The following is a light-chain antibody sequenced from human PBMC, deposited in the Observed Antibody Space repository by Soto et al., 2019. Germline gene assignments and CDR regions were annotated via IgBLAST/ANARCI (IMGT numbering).Light chain of an antibody. CDR2: DVT. V-gene: IGLV2-14*03. CDR1: SSEIDAFNY. Sequence: QSVLTQPASVSGSPGQSISISCIGTSSEIDAFNYVSWYQHHPGKAPQLIIYDVTSRPSGVSNRFSASKSGNTASLTISGLQAEDEADYYCSSYTTRNTEVFGTGTKVTVL. J-gene: IGLJ1*01. CDR3: SSYTTRNTEV.